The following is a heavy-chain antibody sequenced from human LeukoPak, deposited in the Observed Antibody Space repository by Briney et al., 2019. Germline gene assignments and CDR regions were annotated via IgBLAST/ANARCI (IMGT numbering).Heavy chain of an antibody. CDR1: GYTFTTYY. D-gene: IGHD1-26*01. CDR3: AREGDLNGAGRCDS. CDR2: INPNTGGT. Sequence: GSSVKVSCKPSGYTFTTYYMHWVRQAPGQGLEWMGWINPNTGGTNFAHKFQGRVTMTTETSISTAYMDLRRLTCDNAAVDFGAREGDLNGAGRCDSWGQGTLVSVYS. V-gene: IGHV1-2*02. J-gene: IGHJ4*02.